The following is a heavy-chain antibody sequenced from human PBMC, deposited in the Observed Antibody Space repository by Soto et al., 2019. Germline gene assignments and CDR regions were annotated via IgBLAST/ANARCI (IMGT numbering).Heavy chain of an antibody. J-gene: IGHJ6*02. Sequence: EVQLLESGGGLVQPGGSLRLSCAASGFTFSSHAMSWVRQAPGKGLEWVSGIPSSGGSTYYADSVKGRFTISRDNSKNTLYLQMNNLRAEDTAVYYCANQPPAAAPIYYYGMDVWGQGTTVTVSS. V-gene: IGHV3-23*01. CDR3: ANQPPAAAPIYYYGMDV. D-gene: IGHD6-13*01. CDR1: GFTFSSHA. CDR2: IPSSGGST.